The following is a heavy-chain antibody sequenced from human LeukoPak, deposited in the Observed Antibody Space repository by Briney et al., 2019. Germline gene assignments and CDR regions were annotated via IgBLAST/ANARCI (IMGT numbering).Heavy chain of an antibody. CDR1: GYTFIGYS. V-gene: IGHV1-2*06. D-gene: IGHD4-17*01. J-gene: IGHJ5*02. CDR2: INPSTGGT. Sequence: ASVKVSCKASGYTFIGYSMHWVRQAPGQGLEWMGRINPSTGGTNSAQKFQGRVTMTRDTSISTAYMELSRLTSDDTAIYYCARGQPYGDYNYFDPWGQGTLVTVSS. CDR3: ARGQPYGDYNYFDP.